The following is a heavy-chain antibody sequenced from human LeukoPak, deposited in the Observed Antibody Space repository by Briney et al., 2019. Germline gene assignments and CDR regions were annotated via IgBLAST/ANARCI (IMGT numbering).Heavy chain of an antibody. CDR1: GGSISSGDYY. Sequence: SETLSLTCTVSGGSISSGDYYWSWIRQPPGKGLEWIGYIYYSGSTYYNPSLKSRVTISVDTSKNQFSLKLSSVTAADTAVYYCARGATVTYYYYYGMDLWGQGTTVTVSS. J-gene: IGHJ6*02. D-gene: IGHD4-17*01. CDR3: ARGATVTYYYYYGMDL. V-gene: IGHV4-30-4*01. CDR2: IYYSGST.